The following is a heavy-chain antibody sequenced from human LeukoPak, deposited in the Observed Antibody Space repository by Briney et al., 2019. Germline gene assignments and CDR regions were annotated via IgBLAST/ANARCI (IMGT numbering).Heavy chain of an antibody. D-gene: IGHD2-2*01. V-gene: IGHV5-51*01. CDR2: IYPGDSDV. CDR1: GYDFTKTW. CDR3: ARRDCSSTSCPGELDY. J-gene: IGHJ4*02. Sequence: GESLKISCKTSGYDFTKTWIGWVRQMPGKGLEWMGIIYPGDSDVRYSPSVQGHVTMSVDKSVSSAYLQWTSLKAADTAMYYCARRDCSSTSCPGELDYWGQGTLVTVSS.